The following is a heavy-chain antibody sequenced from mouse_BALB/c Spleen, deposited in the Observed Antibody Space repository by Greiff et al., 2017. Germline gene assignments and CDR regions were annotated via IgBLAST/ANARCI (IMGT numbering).Heavy chain of an antibody. J-gene: IGHJ2*01. CDR3: ARAAATTYFDY. V-gene: IGHV5-6-5*01. CDR1: GFTFSSYA. CDR2: ISSGGST. Sequence: EVMLVESGGGLVKPGGSLKLSCAASGFTFSSYAMSWVRQTPEKRLEWVAAISSGGSTYYPDSAKGRFTIYSDNASNILYLQMSSVRTEDTAMYYCARAAATTYFDYWGQGTTLTVSS. D-gene: IGHD1-2*01.